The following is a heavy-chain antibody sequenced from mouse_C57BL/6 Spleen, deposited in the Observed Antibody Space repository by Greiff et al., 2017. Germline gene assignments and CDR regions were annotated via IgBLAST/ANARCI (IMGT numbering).Heavy chain of an antibody. Sequence: VQLQQSGPELVKPGASVKISCKASGYSFTGYYMNWVKQSPEKSLEWIGEINPSTGGTTYNQKFKAKATLTVDKSSSTAYMQLKSLTSEDSAVYYCAWGLRRDFDYWGQGTTLTVSS. CDR3: AWGLRRDFDY. CDR2: INPSTGGT. D-gene: IGHD2-4*01. V-gene: IGHV1-42*01. J-gene: IGHJ2*01. CDR1: GYSFTGYY.